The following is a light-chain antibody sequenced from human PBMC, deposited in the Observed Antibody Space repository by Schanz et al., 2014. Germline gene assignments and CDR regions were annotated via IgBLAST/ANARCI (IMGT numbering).Light chain of an antibody. CDR2: DVS. CDR1: SSDVGGYNY. J-gene: IGLJ2*01. CDR3: SSYTSSLTR. Sequence: QSALTQPASVSGSPGQSITISCTGTSSDVGGYNYVSWYQQHPGKAPKLMIYDVSNRPSGVSNRFSGSKSGNTASLTISGLQAEDEAEYYCSSYTSSLTRFGGGTKLTVL. V-gene: IGLV2-14*01.